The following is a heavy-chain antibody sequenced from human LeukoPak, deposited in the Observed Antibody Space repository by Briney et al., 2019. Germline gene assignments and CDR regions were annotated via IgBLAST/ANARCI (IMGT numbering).Heavy chain of an antibody. CDR3: ATNAGYCSSTSCYDYYYGMDV. D-gene: IGHD2-2*01. Sequence: ASVKVSCKASGGTFSSYATCWVRQAPGQGLEWMGGIIPIFGTANYAQKFQGRVTITADESTSTAYMELSSLRSEDTAVYYCATNAGYCSSTSCYDYYYGMDVWGQGTTVTVSS. V-gene: IGHV1-69*13. CDR1: GGTFSSYA. CDR2: IIPIFGTA. J-gene: IGHJ6*02.